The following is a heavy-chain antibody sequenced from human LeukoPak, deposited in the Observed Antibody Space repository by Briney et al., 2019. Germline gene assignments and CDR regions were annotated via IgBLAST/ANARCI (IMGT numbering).Heavy chain of an antibody. Sequence: SGGSLGLSCAASGFIFSSAWMTWVRQAPGKGLEWVGHIKNKTNGGTTDYAAPVKGRFIISRDDSKNTLYLQMNSLRTEDTAVYYCARGLCSSTSCYQGPFDYWGQGMLVTVSS. J-gene: IGHJ4*02. D-gene: IGHD2-2*01. CDR2: IKNKTNGGTT. V-gene: IGHV3-15*01. CDR3: ARGLCSSTSCYQGPFDY. CDR1: GFIFSSAW.